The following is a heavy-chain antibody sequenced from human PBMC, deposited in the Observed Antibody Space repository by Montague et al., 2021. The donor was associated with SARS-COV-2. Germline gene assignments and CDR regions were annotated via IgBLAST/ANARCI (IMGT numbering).Heavy chain of an antibody. CDR1: DGSISSSSYY. CDR2: IYYTGTT. Sequence: SETLSLTCTVSDGSISSSSYYWGWIRQPQGKGPEGIGSIYYTGTTFYNPYLRSRFTMSVDTYRNQFSLRLISVTAADTAVFYSAREDAGDWYFDLWGRGTLVTVSS. CDR3: AREDAGDWYFDL. J-gene: IGHJ2*01. V-gene: IGHV4-39*02. D-gene: IGHD7-27*01.